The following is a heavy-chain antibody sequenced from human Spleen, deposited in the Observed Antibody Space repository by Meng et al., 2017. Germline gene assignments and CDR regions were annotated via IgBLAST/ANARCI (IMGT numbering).Heavy chain of an antibody. Sequence: LLVRAWTEVKKPGASVKVSCKTSGYTFPGYFMHWVRQAPGQGLEWMGRINPGTGGTDYAQKFHGRVAMTSDTSINTAYMELSRLKSDDTAVYFCASGMAVIDYWGQGTLVTVSS. CDR3: ASGMAVIDY. J-gene: IGHJ4*02. CDR2: INPGTGGT. D-gene: IGHD5-24*01. V-gene: IGHV1-2*06. CDR1: GYTFPGYF.